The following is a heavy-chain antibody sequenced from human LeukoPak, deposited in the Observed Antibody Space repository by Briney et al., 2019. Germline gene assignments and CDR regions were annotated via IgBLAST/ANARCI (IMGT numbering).Heavy chain of an antibody. CDR1: GGPFSGYY. CDR3: ARGGRYTVTLGY. D-gene: IGHD4-17*01. J-gene: IGHJ4*02. Sequence: SETLSLTCAVYGGPFSGYYWSWIRQPPGKGLEWIGEINHSGSTNYNPSLKSRVTISVDTSKNQFSLKLSSVTAADTAVYYCARGGRYTVTLGYWGQGTLVTVSS. CDR2: INHSGST. V-gene: IGHV4-34*01.